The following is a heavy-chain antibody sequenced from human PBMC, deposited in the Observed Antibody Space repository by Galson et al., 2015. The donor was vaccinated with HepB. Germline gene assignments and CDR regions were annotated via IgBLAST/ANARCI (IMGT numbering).Heavy chain of an antibody. CDR3: AKDIIPSGSLYYFDY. V-gene: IGHV3-43D*03. CDR1: GFTFDDYA. CDR2: ISWDGGST. Sequence: SLRLSCAASGFTFDDYAMHWVRQAPGKGLEWVSLISWDGGSTYYADSVKGRFTISRDNSKNSLYLQMNSLKAEDTALHYCAKDIIPSGSLYYFDYWGQGTLVTVSS. J-gene: IGHJ4*02. D-gene: IGHD6-19*01.